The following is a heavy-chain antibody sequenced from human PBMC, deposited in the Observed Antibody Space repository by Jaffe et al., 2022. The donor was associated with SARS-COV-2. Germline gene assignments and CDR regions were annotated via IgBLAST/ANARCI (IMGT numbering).Heavy chain of an antibody. D-gene: IGHD3-22*01. J-gene: IGHJ4*02. CDR2: ISGSGGST. Sequence: EVQLLESGGGLVQPGGSLRLSCAASGFTFSSYAMSWVRQAPGKGLEWVSAISGSGGSTYYADSVKGRFTISRDNSKNTLYLQMNSLRAEDTAVYYCANYDSSGYYHDYWGQGTLVTVSS. V-gene: IGHV3-23*01. CDR3: ANYDSSGYYHDY. CDR1: GFTFSSYA.